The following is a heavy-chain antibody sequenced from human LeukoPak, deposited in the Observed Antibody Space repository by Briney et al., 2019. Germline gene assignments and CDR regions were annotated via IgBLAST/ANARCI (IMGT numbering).Heavy chain of an antibody. CDR1: GFNFSDYY. D-gene: IGHD3-10*01. CDR3: ASPRDYYRSGSYSP. CDR2: ISSSGSTI. Sequence: PGGSLRLSCAASGFNFSDYYMSSIRQAPGKGLEWVSYISSSGSTIYYADSVKGRFTISRDNAKNSLYLQMNSLRSEDTAVYYCASPRDYYRSGSYSPWGQGTLVTVSS. V-gene: IGHV3-11*04. J-gene: IGHJ5*02.